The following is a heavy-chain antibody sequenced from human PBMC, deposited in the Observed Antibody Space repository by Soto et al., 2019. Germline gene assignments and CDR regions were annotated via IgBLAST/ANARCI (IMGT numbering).Heavy chain of an antibody. D-gene: IGHD4-17*01. CDR1: GYSFTLYW. CDR3: ARDSTVSYHFDY. J-gene: IGHJ4*02. CDR2: IYPGDSDT. Sequence: GESLNISCKGSGYSFTLYWMGWVRQMPGKGLEWMGIIYPGDSDTRYSPSFQGQVTISADKSISTAYLQWSSLKASDTAMYYCARDSTVSYHFDYWGQGTLVTVSS. V-gene: IGHV5-51*01.